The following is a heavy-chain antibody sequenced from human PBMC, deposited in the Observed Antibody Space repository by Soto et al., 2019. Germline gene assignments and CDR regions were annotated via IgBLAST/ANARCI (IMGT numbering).Heavy chain of an antibody. V-gene: IGHV1-2*02. J-gene: IGHJ4*02. Sequence: ASVKVSCKASGYTFTGHYIHWVRQAPEQGPEWMGEIGPESAATRYAQKFQGRVTMTRDMSITTVYMELNNLSPDDTAVYYCGRGRSGQIVVFYWGQGTPVTVSS. D-gene: IGHD5-12*01. CDR1: GYTFTGHY. CDR2: IGPESAAT. CDR3: GRGRSGQIVVFY.